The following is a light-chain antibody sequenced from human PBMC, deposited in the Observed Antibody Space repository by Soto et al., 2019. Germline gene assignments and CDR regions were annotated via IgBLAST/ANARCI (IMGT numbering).Light chain of an antibody. CDR2: GNT. Sequence: HSALTQPPSVSGAPGQRVTISCTGSSSNIGAGYDVHWYQQFPGTTPKFLIYGNTNRPSGVPDRFSASKSGTSASLDITGLQAEDEAEYFCQSYDSSLTVVFGGGTKVTVL. CDR1: SSNIGAGYD. J-gene: IGLJ2*01. V-gene: IGLV1-40*01. CDR3: QSYDSSLTVV.